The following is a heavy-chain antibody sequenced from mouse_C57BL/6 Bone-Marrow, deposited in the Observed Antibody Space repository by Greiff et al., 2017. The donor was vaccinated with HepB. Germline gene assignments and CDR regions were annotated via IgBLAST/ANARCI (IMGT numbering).Heavy chain of an antibody. Sequence: QVHVKQPGAELVRPGTSVKLSCKASGYTFTSYWMHWVKQRPGQGLEWIGVIDPSDSYTNYNQKFKGKATLTVDTSSSTAYMQLSSLTSEDSAVYYCGRGYYYGSSYRSFAYWGQGTLVTVSA. CDR1: GYTFTSYW. V-gene: IGHV1-59*01. J-gene: IGHJ3*01. D-gene: IGHD1-1*01. CDR2: IDPSDSYT. CDR3: GRGYYYGSSYRSFAY.